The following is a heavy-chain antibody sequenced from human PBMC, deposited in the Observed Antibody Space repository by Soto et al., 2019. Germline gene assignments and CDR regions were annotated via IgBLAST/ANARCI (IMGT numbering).Heavy chain of an antibody. V-gene: IGHV6-1*01. CDR1: GDSVSSNSAA. D-gene: IGHD5-12*01. CDR2: TYYRSKWYN. Sequence: SQTLSLTCAISGDSVSSNSAAWNWIRQSPSRGLEWLGRTYYRSKWYNDYAVSVKSRITINPDTSKNQFSLQLNSVTPEDTAVYYCARARYSGYDTIYYYYYGMDVWGQGTKVTVSS. CDR3: ARARYSGYDTIYYYYYGMDV. J-gene: IGHJ6*02.